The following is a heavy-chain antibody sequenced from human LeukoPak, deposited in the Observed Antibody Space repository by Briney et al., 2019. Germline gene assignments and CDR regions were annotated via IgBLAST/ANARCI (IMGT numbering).Heavy chain of an antibody. D-gene: IGHD6-13*01. Sequence: GGSLRLSCVASGFSFNNYRMTWVRQAPGRGLEWVSSVDGGGGGTYYADSVKGRFTISRDNSKDTLYLQMNGLRAEDTAVYFCAKQSAGSAAWYSLHYDFWGQGTLVTVSS. CDR2: VDGGGGGT. V-gene: IGHV3-23*01. J-gene: IGHJ4*02. CDR3: AKQSAGSAAWYSLHYDF. CDR1: GFSFNNYR.